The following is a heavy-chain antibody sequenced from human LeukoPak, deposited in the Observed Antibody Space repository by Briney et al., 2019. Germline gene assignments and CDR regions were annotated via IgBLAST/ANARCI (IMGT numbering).Heavy chain of an antibody. V-gene: IGHV3-23*01. D-gene: IGHD5-12*01. J-gene: IGHJ4*02. Sequence: PGGSLRLSCAASGFTFSSYAMSWVRQAPGKGLEWVSAISGSGGSTYYADSVKGRFTISRDNSKNTLYLQMHSLRAEDTAVYYCAKDGYSGPGRMCDYWGQGTLVTVSS. CDR2: ISGSGGST. CDR1: GFTFSSYA. CDR3: AKDGYSGPGRMCDY.